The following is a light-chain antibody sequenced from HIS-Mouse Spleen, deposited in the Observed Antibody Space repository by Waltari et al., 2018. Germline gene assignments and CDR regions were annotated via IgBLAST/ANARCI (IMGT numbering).Light chain of an antibody. V-gene: IGLV1-47*01. Sequence: QSVLTQPPSASGTPGQRVTISCSGSSSNIGSTQVYCYPQPPGTAPKLLIYRNNQRPSGVPDRFSGSKSGTSASLAISGLRSEDEADYYCAAWDDSLSGPVFGGGTKLTVL. CDR3: AAWDDSLSGPV. CDR2: RNN. CDR1: SSNIGSTQ. J-gene: IGLJ3*02.